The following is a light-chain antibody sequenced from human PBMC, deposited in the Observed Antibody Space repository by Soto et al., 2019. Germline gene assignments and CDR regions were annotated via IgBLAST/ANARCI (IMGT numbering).Light chain of an antibody. J-gene: IGLJ1*01. CDR3: SSYRSSTTFV. CDR1: SSDVGAYNY. V-gene: IGLV2-14*01. CDR2: EVR. Sequence: QSALTQPASVSGSPGQSITISCTGTSSDVGAYNYVSWCQQYQGKAPKVIIFEVRKRPSGVSNRFSGSKSGDTASLTISGLQAEDEADYYCSSYRSSTTFVFGTGTKVTVL.